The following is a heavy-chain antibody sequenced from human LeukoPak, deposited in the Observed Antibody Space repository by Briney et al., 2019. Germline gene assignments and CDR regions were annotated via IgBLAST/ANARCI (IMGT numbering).Heavy chain of an antibody. CDR3: ARATYRSSGSAFDY. V-gene: IGHV4-34*01. Sequence: PSETLTLTCAVYGGSFSGYYWSWLRQPPGKGLEWIGEINHSGSTNYNPSLKSRVTISVDTSKTQFSLKLSSVTAADKDVYCCARATYRSSGSAFDYWGQGTLVTVSS. CDR2: INHSGST. CDR1: GGSFSGYY. D-gene: IGHD6-13*01. J-gene: IGHJ4*02.